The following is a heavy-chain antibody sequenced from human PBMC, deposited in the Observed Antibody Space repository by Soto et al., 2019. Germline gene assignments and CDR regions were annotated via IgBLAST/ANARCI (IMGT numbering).Heavy chain of an antibody. V-gene: IGHV3-23*01. J-gene: IGHJ4*02. D-gene: IGHD1-7*01. Sequence: EVQLLESGGGLVQPGGSLRVSCAASGFTFSSYGMTWGRQAPGKGLEWVSFSSATGAGTYYADSVKGRFTISRDNSKNTLYLQMTSLRADDTAVYYCAKDRRAGGNYGFYSDFWGQGALVIVSS. CDR1: GFTFSSYG. CDR2: SSATGAGT. CDR3: AKDRRAGGNYGFYSDF.